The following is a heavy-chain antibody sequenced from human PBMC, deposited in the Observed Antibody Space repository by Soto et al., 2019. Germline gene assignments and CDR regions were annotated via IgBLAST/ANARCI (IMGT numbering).Heavy chain of an antibody. V-gene: IGHV4-31*03. J-gene: IGHJ4*02. CDR3: ARVPPDRYSSGRLDS. D-gene: IGHD6-19*01. Sequence: QVQLQESGPGLVKPSQTLSLTCTVSRGSISSGGYYWSWIRQHPGKGLEWIGYIYYSGATYYNPSRESRVTLSVDMSKNQFSLKLSSMTAADTAVDYCARVPPDRYSSGRLDSWGQGTLVAVSS. CDR2: IYYSGAT. CDR1: RGSISSGGYY.